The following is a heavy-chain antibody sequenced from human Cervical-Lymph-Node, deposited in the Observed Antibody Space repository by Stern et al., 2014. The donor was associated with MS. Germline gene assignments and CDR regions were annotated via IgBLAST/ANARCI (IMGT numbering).Heavy chain of an antibody. Sequence: QVQLVQSGAEVERPGASVKVSCKASGYTFTAYFLHWVRQAPGQGLEWMGWISPKTGSATYAQKFQDRVTMTRDTSINTGYMEVSSPRSDDTAVYYCARDRGSYSDYWGQGTLVAVSS. J-gene: IGHJ4*02. D-gene: IGHD1-26*01. V-gene: IGHV1-2*02. CDR2: ISPKTGSA. CDR3: ARDRGSYSDY. CDR1: GYTFTAYF.